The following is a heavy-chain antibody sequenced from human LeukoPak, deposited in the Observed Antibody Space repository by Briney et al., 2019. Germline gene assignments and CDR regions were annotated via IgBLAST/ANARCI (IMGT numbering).Heavy chain of an antibody. D-gene: IGHD3-22*01. V-gene: IGHV4-59*08. CDR3: ARQTLHYDSSGYYFIDAFDI. CDR2: IYYSGST. CDR1: GGSISSYY. Sequence: SETLSLTCTVSGGSISSYYWSWIRQPPGKGLEWIGYIYYSGSTNYNPSLKSRVTISVDTSKNQFSLKLSSVTAADTAVYYCARQTLHYDSSGYYFIDAFDIWGQGTMVTVPS. J-gene: IGHJ3*02.